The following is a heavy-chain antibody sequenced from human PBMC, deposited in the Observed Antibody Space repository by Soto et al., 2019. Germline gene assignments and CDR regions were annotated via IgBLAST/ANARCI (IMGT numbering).Heavy chain of an antibody. CDR2: IYYSGST. Sequence: PSETLSLTCTVSGGSVSSGSYYWSWIRQPPGKGLEWIGYIYYSGSTNYNPSLKSRVTISVDTSKNQFSLKLSSVTAADTAVYYCARAPEYFYYYGMDVWAQRTTVTVSS. J-gene: IGHJ6*02. D-gene: IGHD3-9*01. CDR3: ARAPEYFYYYGMDV. V-gene: IGHV4-61*01. CDR1: GGSVSSGSYY.